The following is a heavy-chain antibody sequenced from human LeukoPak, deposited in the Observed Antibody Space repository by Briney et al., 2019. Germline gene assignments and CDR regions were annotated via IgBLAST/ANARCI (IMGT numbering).Heavy chain of an antibody. CDR1: GYNFPIYW. CDR2: IYPDDSNT. J-gene: IGHJ4*02. V-gene: IGHV5-51*01. D-gene: IGHD3-10*01. CDR3: ARPRGKGTQSYSLDY. Sequence: GESLKISCQGSGYNFPIYWIGWVRQMPGQGLEWMGIIYPDDSNTIYGPSFQGQVTISADKSINTAYLEWSSLKASDTAMYYCARPRGKGTQSYSLDYWGQGTLVTVSS.